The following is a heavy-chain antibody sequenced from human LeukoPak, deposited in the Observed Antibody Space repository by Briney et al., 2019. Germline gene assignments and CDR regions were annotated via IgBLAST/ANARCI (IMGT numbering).Heavy chain of an antibody. D-gene: IGHD1-26*01. Sequence: GGSLRLSCAASGFTFSSYGMHCVRQAPGKGLEWVAFIRYDGSNKYYADSVKGRFTISRDNSKNTLYLQMNSLRAEDKAVYYCARQVVGATFQYYFDYWGQGTLVTVSS. CDR3: ARQVVGATFQYYFDY. CDR2: IRYDGSNK. V-gene: IGHV3-30*02. J-gene: IGHJ4*02. CDR1: GFTFSSYG.